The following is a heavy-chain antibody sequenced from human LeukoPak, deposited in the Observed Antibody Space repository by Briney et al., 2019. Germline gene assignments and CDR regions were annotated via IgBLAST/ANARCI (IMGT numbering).Heavy chain of an antibody. Sequence: GGSLRLSCAASGFTFSSYGMHWVRQAPGKGLEWVAFIRYDGSNKYYADSVKGRFTISRDNSKNTLYLQMNSLRAEDTAVYYCASERVGSIAAAGLYFDYWGQGTLVTVSS. J-gene: IGHJ4*02. V-gene: IGHV3-30*02. CDR1: GFTFSSYG. D-gene: IGHD6-13*01. CDR3: ASERVGSIAAAGLYFDY. CDR2: IRYDGSNK.